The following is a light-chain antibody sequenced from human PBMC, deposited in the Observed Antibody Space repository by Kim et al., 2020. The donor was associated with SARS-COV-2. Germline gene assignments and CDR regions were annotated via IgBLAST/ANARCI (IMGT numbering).Light chain of an antibody. J-gene: IGLJ1*01. CDR2: ATN. V-gene: IGLV1-44*01. CDR1: SSDIGTNT. Sequence: GQWVSVSCSCSSSDIGTNTVDWYQQLPGAAPNLPMFATNQRPSGVPDRFSGSKSGTSASLAIRGLQSDDEAEYYCAAWDGILNAYVFGTGTKVTVL. CDR3: AAWDGILNAYV.